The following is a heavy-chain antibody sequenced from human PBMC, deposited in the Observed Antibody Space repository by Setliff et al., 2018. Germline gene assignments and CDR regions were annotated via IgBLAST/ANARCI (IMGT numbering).Heavy chain of an antibody. CDR1: GFTFDDYA. V-gene: IGHV3-7*01. Sequence: GGSLRLSCAASGFTFDDYAMHWVRQAPEKGLEWVANIHQDGSERHYVDSVKGRFTISRDNAKNSLFLQMNILEVEDTAVYYCVRDWASGDDHWGRGTLVTVSS. CDR3: VRDWASGDDH. J-gene: IGHJ4*02. CDR2: IHQDGSER. D-gene: IGHD3-10*01.